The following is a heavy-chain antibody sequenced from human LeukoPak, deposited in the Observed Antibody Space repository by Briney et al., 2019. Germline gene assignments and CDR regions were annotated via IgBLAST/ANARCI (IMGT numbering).Heavy chain of an antibody. J-gene: IGHJ6*03. V-gene: IGHV4-59*11. CDR1: GGSINSHY. D-gene: IGHD2-2*01. CDR3: ARDRCSSTSCRGYYYYYMDV. CDR2: IYYSGST. Sequence: SETLSLTCTVSGGSINSHYWSWIRQPPGKGLEWIGYIYYSGSTKYNPSLKSRVTISVDTSKNQFSLKLSSVTAADTAVYYGARDRCSSTSCRGYYYYYMDVWGKGTMVTVSS.